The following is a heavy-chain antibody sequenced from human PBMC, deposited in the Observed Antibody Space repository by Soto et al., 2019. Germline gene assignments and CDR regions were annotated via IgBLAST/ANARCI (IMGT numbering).Heavy chain of an antibody. CDR2: ISSSGSNI. J-gene: IGHJ3*02. CDR3: ARSGSYFALFAFDI. D-gene: IGHD2-15*01. Sequence: EVQLVESGGGLVQPGGSLRLSCAASGFTFSSYEMNWVRQAPGKGLEWVSYISSSGSNIYYADSVKGRFTISRDNAKNSLYLQMNSLRAEDTAVYYCARSGSYFALFAFDIWGQGTMVTVSS. V-gene: IGHV3-48*03. CDR1: GFTFSSYE.